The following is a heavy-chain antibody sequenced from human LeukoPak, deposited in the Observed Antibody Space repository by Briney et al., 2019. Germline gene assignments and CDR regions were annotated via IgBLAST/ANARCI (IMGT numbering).Heavy chain of an antibody. Sequence: GGSLRLSCAASGFTFSSYSMNWVRQAPGKGLEWISYISGSNSGIYYADSVKGRFTISRDNAENSVYLHLNNLRDEVTAVYYCARGTMMNWGQGTLVTVSS. D-gene: IGHD3-22*01. J-gene: IGHJ4*02. CDR1: GFTFSSYS. V-gene: IGHV3-48*02. CDR2: ISGSNSGI. CDR3: ARGTMMN.